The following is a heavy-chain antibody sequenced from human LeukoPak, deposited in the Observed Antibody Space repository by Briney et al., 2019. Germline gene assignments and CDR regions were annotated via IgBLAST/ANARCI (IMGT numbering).Heavy chain of an antibody. V-gene: IGHV3-21*01. D-gene: IGHD1-26*01. CDR1: RFTFSSYS. CDR3: ARLRASYVGFDY. Sequence: GGSLRLSCAASRFTFSSYSMNWVRQAPGKGLEWVSSISSSSSYIYYADSVKGRFTISRDNAKNSLYLQMNSLRAEDTAVYYCARLRASYVGFDYWGQGTLVTVSS. J-gene: IGHJ4*02. CDR2: ISSSSSYI.